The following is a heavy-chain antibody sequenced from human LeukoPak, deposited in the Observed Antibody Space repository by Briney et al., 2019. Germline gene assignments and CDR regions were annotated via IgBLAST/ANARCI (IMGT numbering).Heavy chain of an antibody. J-gene: IGHJ5*02. V-gene: IGHV1-46*03. CDR3: ARAGDDILTGYENWFDP. CDR1: GYTFTSYY. D-gene: IGHD3-9*01. CDR2: INPSGGST. Sequence: ASVKVSCKASGYTFTSYYMYWVRQAPGQGLEWMGIINPSGGSTSYAQKFQGRVTMTRDTSTSTVYMELSSLRSEDTAVYYCARAGDDILTGYENWFDPWGQGTLVTVSS.